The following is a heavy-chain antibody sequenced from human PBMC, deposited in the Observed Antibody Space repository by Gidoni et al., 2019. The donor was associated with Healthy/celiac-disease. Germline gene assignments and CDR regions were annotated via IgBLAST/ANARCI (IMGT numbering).Heavy chain of an antibody. CDR1: GFTFSSYG. CDR2: IWYDGSNK. D-gene: IGHD6-6*01. CDR3: ATDVAARRMKEDY. J-gene: IGHJ4*02. V-gene: IGHV3-33*01. Sequence: QVQLVESGGGVVQPGRSLRLSCSASGFTFSSYGMHWVRQAPGKGLEWVAVIWYDGSNKYYADSVKGRFTISRDNSKNTLYLQMNSLRAEDTAVYYCATDVAARRMKEDYWGQGTLVTVSS.